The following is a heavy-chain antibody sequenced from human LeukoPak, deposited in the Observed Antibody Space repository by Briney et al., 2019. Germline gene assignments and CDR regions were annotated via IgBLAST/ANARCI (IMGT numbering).Heavy chain of an antibody. CDR2: IYYSGST. J-gene: IGHJ6*02. CDR3: ARDARITIFGVAIKKSYGMDV. V-gene: IGHV4-31*03. D-gene: IGHD3-3*01. CDR1: GGSISSGGYY. Sequence: PSQTLSLTCTVSGGSISSGGYYWSWIRQHPGKGLEWIGYIYYSGSTYYNPSLKSRVTISVDTSKNQFSLKLSSVTAADTAVYYCARDARITIFGVAIKKSYGMDVWGQGTTVTVSS.